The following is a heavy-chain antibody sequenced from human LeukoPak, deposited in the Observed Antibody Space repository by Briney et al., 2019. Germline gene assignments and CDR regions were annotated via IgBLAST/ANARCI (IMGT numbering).Heavy chain of an antibody. Sequence: SETLSLTCTVSGGSISSSTYYWGWIRQPPGKGLEWIGSIYYGGSTYYNPSLKTRVTIFVDTSKNQFSLKLISLTVADTAVHXXXXXXXXXMXXXXXXDPWXXXXLVXVSS. CDR1: GGSISSSTYY. CDR3: XXXXXXXMXXXXXXDP. CDR2: IYYGGST. V-gene: IGHV4-39*01. J-gene: IGHJ5*02.